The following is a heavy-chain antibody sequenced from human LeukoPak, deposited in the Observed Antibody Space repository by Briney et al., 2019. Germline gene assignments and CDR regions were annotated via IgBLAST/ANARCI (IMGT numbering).Heavy chain of an antibody. J-gene: IGHJ5*02. CDR1: GFPFSSYS. D-gene: IGHD2-2*01. Sequence: GALGLSFAASGFPFSSYSMNWVRPAPGKGLEGGSFISSSSSTIYYADSVKGRFTISRDNAKNSLYLQMNSLRAEDTAVYYCARELPVSVLVGDFPWGQGTLVTVSS. CDR3: ARELPVSVLVGDFP. V-gene: IGHV3-48*04. CDR2: ISSSSSTI.